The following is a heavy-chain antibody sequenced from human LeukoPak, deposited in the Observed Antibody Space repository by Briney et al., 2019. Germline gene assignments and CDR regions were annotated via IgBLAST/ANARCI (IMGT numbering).Heavy chain of an antibody. D-gene: IGHD6-13*01. CDR2: IRYDGSNK. J-gene: IGHJ4*02. CDR1: GFTFSSYG. V-gene: IGHV3-30*02. CDR3: AKEGSYRSSWTTFDY. Sequence: GGSLRLSCAASGFTFSSYGMHWVRQAPGKGLEWVAFIRYDGSNKYYADSVKGRFTISRDNSKNTLYLQMNSLRAEDTAVYYCAKEGSYRSSWTTFDYWGQGTLVTVSS.